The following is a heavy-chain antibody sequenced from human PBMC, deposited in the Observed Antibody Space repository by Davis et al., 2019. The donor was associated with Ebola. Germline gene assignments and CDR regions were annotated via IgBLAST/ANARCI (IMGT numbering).Heavy chain of an antibody. V-gene: IGHV4-30-4*08. CDR3: ARLQRDYYDSGGYYLTAYFFDS. Sequence: MPSETLSLTCTVSGGSIPGGGYYGSWIRRPPGRGLEGMGYIHYGGSTNYNPSLKSRVTISTDASKNQFSLRLSSVTAADTAVYYCARLQRDYYDSGGYYLTAYFFDSWGQGTLVTVSS. D-gene: IGHD3-22*01. J-gene: IGHJ4*02. CDR1: GGSIPGGGYY. CDR2: IHYGGST.